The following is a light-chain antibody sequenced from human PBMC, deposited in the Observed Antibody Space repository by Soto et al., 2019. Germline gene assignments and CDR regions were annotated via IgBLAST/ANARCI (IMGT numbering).Light chain of an antibody. V-gene: IGKV3-20*01. CDR2: GAS. J-gene: IGKJ1*01. CDR1: QSINSF. CDR3: QQYGGSPRT. Sequence: EIVLTQSPGTLSLSPGEGATLSCRASQSINSFLAWYQQRRGQAPRLLIHGASNRATGIPDRFSGSGSGPDFTLTISRLEPEDFAVYYCQQYGGSPRTFGQVTKVDIK.